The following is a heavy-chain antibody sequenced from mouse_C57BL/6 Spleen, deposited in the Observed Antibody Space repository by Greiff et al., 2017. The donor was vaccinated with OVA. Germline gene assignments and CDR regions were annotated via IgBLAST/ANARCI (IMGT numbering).Heavy chain of an antibody. V-gene: IGHV1-54*01. Sequence: VQLQQSGAELVRPGTSVKVSCKASGYAFTNYLIEWVKQRPGQGLEWIGVINPGSGGTNYNEKFKGKATLTADKSSSTAYMQLSSLTSEDSAVYFCARKDYFDYWGQGTTLTVSS. J-gene: IGHJ2*01. CDR1: GYAFTNYL. CDR3: ARKDYFDY. CDR2: INPGSGGT.